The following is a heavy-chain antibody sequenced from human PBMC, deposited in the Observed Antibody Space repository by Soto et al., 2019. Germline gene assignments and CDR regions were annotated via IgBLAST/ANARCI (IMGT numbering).Heavy chain of an antibody. J-gene: IGHJ4*02. Sequence: PCGSLRLSCAASGLTFSSYGMHWVRKAPGKGLEWVAVISYDGSNKYYADSVKGRFTISRDNSKNTLYLQMNSLRAEDTAVYYCAKVPYSSSWYGAFFDYWGQGTLVTVSS. CDR1: GLTFSSYG. CDR3: AKVPYSSSWYGAFFDY. V-gene: IGHV3-30*18. D-gene: IGHD6-13*01. CDR2: ISYDGSNK.